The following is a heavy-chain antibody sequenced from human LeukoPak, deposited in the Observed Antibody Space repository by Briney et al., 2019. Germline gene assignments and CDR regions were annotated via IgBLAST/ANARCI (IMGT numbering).Heavy chain of an antibody. CDR1: GFTFSRYW. Sequence: QPGGSLRLSCAASGFTFSRYWMHWVRQAPGEGLVWVSRIKTDGTYTSNADSVKGRFTISRDNAKSTLYLQMNSLRVEDTAVYYCVAXXXXYADFWXXGXLVTV. CDR2: IKTDGTYT. CDR3: VAXXXXYADF. V-gene: IGHV3-74*01. J-gene: IGHJ4*02. D-gene: IGHD5-12*01.